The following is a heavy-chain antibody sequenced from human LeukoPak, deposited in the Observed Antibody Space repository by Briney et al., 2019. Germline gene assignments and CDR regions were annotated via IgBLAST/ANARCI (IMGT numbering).Heavy chain of an antibody. CDR1: GYSISSGYY. CDR3: ARHAGYYYDSSGPIRDY. Sequence: SETLSLTCAVSGYSISSGYYWGWIRQPPGKGLEWIGSIYCSGSTYYNPSLKSRVTISVDTSKNQFSLKLSSVTAADTAVYYCARHAGYYYDSSGPIRDYWGQGTLVTVSS. D-gene: IGHD3-22*01. CDR2: IYCSGST. V-gene: IGHV4-38-2*01. J-gene: IGHJ4*02.